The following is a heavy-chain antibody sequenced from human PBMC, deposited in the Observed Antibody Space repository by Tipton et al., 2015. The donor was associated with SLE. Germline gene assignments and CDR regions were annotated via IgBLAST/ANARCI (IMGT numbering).Heavy chain of an antibody. J-gene: IGHJ6*03. CDR1: NGSISSSPYY. CDR2: IYYSGST. Sequence: TLSLTCTVSNGSISSSPYYWGWIRQSPGKGLEWVGSIYYSGSTYYNPSLKSRVTISVDTSRNQCSLNLTSVTAADTAVYYCARGPYYYVDVWGKGTTVTVS. V-gene: IGHV4-39*07. CDR3: ARGPYYYVDV.